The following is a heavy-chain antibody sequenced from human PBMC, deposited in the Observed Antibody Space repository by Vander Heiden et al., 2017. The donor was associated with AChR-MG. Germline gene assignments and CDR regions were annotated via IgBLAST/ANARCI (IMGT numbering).Heavy chain of an antibody. CDR2: IYYSGST. CDR1: GGSISSGSYY. CDR3: ARSYHYYDSSGYFDY. D-gene: IGHD3-22*01. Sequence: QLQLQESGPGLVKPSETLSLTCTVSGGSISSGSYYWGWIRQPPGKGLEWIGSIYYSGSTYYNPSLKRRVTISVDTSKNQFSLKLSSVTAADTAVYYCARSYHYYDSSGYFDYWGQGTLVTVSS. J-gene: IGHJ4*02. V-gene: IGHV4-39*01.